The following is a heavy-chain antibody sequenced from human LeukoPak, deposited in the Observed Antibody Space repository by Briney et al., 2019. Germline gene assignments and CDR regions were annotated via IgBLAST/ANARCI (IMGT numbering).Heavy chain of an antibody. CDR3: AKAPANYVDTAMGTFDY. CDR1: GFTFNTYS. CDR2: ISSSGIST. D-gene: IGHD5-18*01. Sequence: PPGGSLRLSCEASGFTFNTYSMNWARQAPGKGLEWVSAISSSGISTYYADSVKGRFTISRDNSKNTLYLQMNSLRAEDTAVYYCAKAPANYVDTAMGTFDYWGQGTLVTVSS. V-gene: IGHV3-23*01. J-gene: IGHJ4*02.